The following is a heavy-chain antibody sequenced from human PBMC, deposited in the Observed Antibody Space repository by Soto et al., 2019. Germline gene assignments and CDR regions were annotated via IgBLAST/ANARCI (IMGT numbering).Heavy chain of an antibody. CDR1: GFTLGTTGLS. J-gene: IGHJ4*02. CDR3: ARSQGGMLYNSYFDF. D-gene: IGHD2-8*01. CDR2: IDWDGDR. Sequence: SGPTLVNPTQTLTLTCTFSGFTLGTTGLSVNWIRQAPGKALEWLAVIDWDGDRFYSASLKTRLSISKDTSKNEVVLTMANMDPVDTATYFCARSQGGMLYNSYFDFWGQGTLVTVSS. V-gene: IGHV2-70*13.